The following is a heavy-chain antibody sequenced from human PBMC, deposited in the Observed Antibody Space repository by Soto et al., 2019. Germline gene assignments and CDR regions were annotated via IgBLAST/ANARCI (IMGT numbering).Heavy chain of an antibody. CDR2: ISGHTGYT. Sequence: ASVKVSCKASGYTFTSYGVSWVRQAPGQGLEWMAWISGHTGYTIYAQKFQGRVTMTTDTSTSTAYMEVRSLRSDDTAVYYCARAPGSGYYDMDVWGQGTTVTVSS. CDR3: ARAPGSGYYDMDV. CDR1: GYTFTSYG. D-gene: IGHD1-26*01. V-gene: IGHV1-18*04. J-gene: IGHJ6*02.